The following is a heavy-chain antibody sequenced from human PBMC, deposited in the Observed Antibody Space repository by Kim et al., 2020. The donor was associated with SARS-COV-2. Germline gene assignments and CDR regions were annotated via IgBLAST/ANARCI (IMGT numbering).Heavy chain of an antibody. CDR3: ARVSYYDYVWGSYRYPSRKNWFDP. CDR1: GGSFSGYY. D-gene: IGHD3-16*02. Sequence: SETLSLTCAVYGGSFSGYYWSWIRQPPGKGLEWIGEINHSGSTNYNPSLKSRVTISVDTSKNQFSLKLSSVTAADTAVYYCARVSYYDYVWGSYRYPSRKNWFDPWGQGTLVTVSS. CDR2: INHSGST. V-gene: IGHV4-34*01. J-gene: IGHJ5*02.